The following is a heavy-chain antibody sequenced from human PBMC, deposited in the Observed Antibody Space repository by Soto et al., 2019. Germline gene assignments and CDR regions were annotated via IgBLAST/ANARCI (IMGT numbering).Heavy chain of an antibody. CDR2: INHSGST. CDR1: GGSFSGYY. D-gene: IGHD2-15*01. CDR3: ARARAPDIVVVVAATLFDY. V-gene: IGHV4-34*01. J-gene: IGHJ4*02. Sequence: SETLSLTCAVYGGSFSGYYWSWIRQPPGKGLEWIGEINHSGSTNYNPSLKSRVTISVDTSKNQFSLKLSSVTAADTAVYYCARARAPDIVVVVAATLFDYWGQGTLVTVSS.